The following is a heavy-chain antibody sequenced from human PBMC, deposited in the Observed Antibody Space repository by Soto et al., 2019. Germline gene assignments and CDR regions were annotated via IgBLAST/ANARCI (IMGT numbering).Heavy chain of an antibody. CDR1: GGSISSSSYY. J-gene: IGHJ5*02. D-gene: IGHD3-9*01. CDR3: ARHFSINYDILTGYYFPNWFDP. CDR2: IYYSGST. V-gene: IGHV4-39*01. Sequence: QLQLQESGPGLVKPSETLSLTCTVSGGSISSSSYYWGWIRQPPGKGLEWIGSIYYSGSTYYNPSLKSRVTISVDTSKNQFSLKLSSVTAADTAVYYCARHFSINYDILTGYYFPNWFDPWGQGTLVTVSS.